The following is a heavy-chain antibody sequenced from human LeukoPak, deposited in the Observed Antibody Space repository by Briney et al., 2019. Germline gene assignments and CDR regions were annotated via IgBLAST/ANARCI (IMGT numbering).Heavy chain of an antibody. J-gene: IGHJ4*02. V-gene: IGHV4-34*01. Sequence: PSETLSLTCAVFGESFVGRHWSWIRQSPGKGLEWLGEASHAGITNYNPSLKSRVSISVDTSKDQFSLTLTSVTAADTAVYHCARGRANWDYDFDYWGQGTPVTVS. CDR3: ARGRANWDYDFDY. CDR2: ASHAGIT. CDR1: GESFVGRH. D-gene: IGHD1-7*01.